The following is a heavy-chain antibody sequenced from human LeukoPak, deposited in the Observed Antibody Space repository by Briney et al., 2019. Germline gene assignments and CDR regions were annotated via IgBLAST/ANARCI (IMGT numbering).Heavy chain of an antibody. J-gene: IGHJ4*02. CDR1: GFSLSTSGMR. Sequence: GSGPTLVNPTQTLTLTCTFSGFSLSTSGMRVSWIRQPPGKALEWLARLDWDDDKFYSTSLKTRLTISKDTSKNQVVLTMTNMGPVDTATYYCARMTPYCSGGSCHFDYWGQGTLVTVSS. CDR2: LDWDDDK. D-gene: IGHD2-15*01. V-gene: IGHV2-70*04. CDR3: ARMTPYCSGGSCHFDY.